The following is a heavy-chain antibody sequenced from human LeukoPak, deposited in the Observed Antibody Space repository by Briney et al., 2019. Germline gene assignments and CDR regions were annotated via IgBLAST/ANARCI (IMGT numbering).Heavy chain of an antibody. J-gene: IGHJ4*02. CDR3: ARATSSVYYFDY. V-gene: IGHV4-59*01. Sequence: PSETLSLTCTVSGGSISSYYWSWIRQPPGKGLEWIGYIYYSGSTNYNPSLKSRVTISVDTSKNQFSLKLSSVTAADTAVCYCARATSSVYYFDYWGQGTLVTVSS. CDR1: GGSISSYY. CDR2: IYYSGST.